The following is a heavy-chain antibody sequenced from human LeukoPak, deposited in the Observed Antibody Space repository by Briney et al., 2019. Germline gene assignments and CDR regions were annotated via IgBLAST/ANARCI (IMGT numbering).Heavy chain of an antibody. D-gene: IGHD6-13*01. Sequence: RGSLRLSCAASGFTFSSYGMHWVRQAPGSGLEWVALIWYDGSNKYYADSVKGRFTISRDNSKNTLYLQMNSLRAEDTAVYYCARNSYSSSWIDDYWGQGTLVTVSS. CDR1: GFTFSSYG. CDR3: ARNSYSSSWIDDY. V-gene: IGHV3-33*01. CDR2: IWYDGSNK. J-gene: IGHJ4*02.